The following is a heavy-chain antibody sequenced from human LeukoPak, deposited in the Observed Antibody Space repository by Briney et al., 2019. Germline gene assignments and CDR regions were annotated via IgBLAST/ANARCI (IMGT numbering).Heavy chain of an antibody. Sequence: GGSLRLSCAASGFTFSSYSMNWVRQAPGKGLEWVSCISSSGSYIYYADSVKGRFTISRDSAKNSLYLQMNSLRAEDTALYYCARGPTGSSWYVWVDYWGQGTLVTVSS. D-gene: IGHD6-13*01. V-gene: IGHV3-21*01. CDR1: GFTFSSYS. CDR2: ISSSGSYI. J-gene: IGHJ4*02. CDR3: ARGPTGSSWYVWVDY.